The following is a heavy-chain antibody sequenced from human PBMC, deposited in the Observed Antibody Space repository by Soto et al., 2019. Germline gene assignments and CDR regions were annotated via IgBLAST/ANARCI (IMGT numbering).Heavy chain of an antibody. Sequence: GECLKSAGNGSGYNFAGYWIAWVRQMPGKGLELMGIIYPSDSDTRYRPSFQGQVTISADKSISSAYLQWSSLRASDTAMYYCERGGVSTRTFDYWGQGTPVTVSS. J-gene: IGHJ4*02. CDR1: GYNFAGYW. CDR3: ERGGVSTRTFDY. CDR2: IYPSDSDT. V-gene: IGHV5-51*01. D-gene: IGHD3-3*01.